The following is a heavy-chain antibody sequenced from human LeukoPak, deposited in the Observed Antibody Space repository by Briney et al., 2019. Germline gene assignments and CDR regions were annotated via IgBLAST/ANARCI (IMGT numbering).Heavy chain of an antibody. CDR2: ISSNGGST. CDR3: ARDSLPFGFGELLPRVDWFDP. CDR1: GFTFSSYA. D-gene: IGHD3-10*01. J-gene: IGHJ5*02. Sequence: QPGGSLRLSCAASGFTFSSYAMHWVRQAPGKGLEYVSAISSNGGSTYYANSVKGRFTISRDNSKNTLYLQMGSLRAEDMAVYYCARDSLPFGFGELLPRVDWFDPWGQGTLVPVSS. V-gene: IGHV3-64*01.